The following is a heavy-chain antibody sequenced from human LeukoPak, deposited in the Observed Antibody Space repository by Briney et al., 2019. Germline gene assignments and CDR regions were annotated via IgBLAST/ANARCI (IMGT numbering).Heavy chain of an antibody. Sequence: SETLSLTCTVSGGSISSYYWSWIRQPPGKGVEWIGYIYYSGSTNYNPSLKSRVTISVDTSKNQFSLKLSSVTAADTAVYYCARATSITHAFDIWGQGTMVTVSS. CDR3: ARATSITHAFDI. CDR2: IYYSGST. CDR1: GGSISSYY. V-gene: IGHV4-59*01. D-gene: IGHD3-10*01. J-gene: IGHJ3*02.